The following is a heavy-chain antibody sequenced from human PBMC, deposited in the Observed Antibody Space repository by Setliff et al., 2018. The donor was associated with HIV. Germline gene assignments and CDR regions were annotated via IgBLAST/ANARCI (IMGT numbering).Heavy chain of an antibody. CDR3: ARNDASGSYYRLDY. J-gene: IGHJ4*02. CDR2: SIPIYGTP. Sequence: SVKVSCKASGGSFTSFAISWVRQAPGQGLEWMGGSIPIYGTPNYAQKFQGRITISADASTSTAYMELNSLRSEDMAVYYCARNDASGSYYRLDYWGQGTLVTVSS. D-gene: IGHD3-10*01. CDR1: GGSFTSFA. V-gene: IGHV1-69*13.